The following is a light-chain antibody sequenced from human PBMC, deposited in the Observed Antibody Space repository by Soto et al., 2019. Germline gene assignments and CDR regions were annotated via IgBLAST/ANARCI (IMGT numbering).Light chain of an antibody. Sequence: EIVMTQSPATLSVSPGERATLSSRASQSVSIKLAWYQQKPAQATRLIIYDTSTRATGIPARFSGSGAGTEFTLTISSLQSEDFAFYYCQQYNNWHPITFGQGTRLEIK. CDR2: DTS. CDR1: QSVSIK. V-gene: IGKV3-15*01. CDR3: QQYNNWHPIT. J-gene: IGKJ5*01.